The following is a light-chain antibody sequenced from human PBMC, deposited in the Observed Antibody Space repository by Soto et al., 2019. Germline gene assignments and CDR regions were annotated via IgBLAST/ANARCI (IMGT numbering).Light chain of an antibody. V-gene: IGLV1-44*01. CDR1: SSNIGSNA. CDR2: SNN. Sequence: QPVLTQPPSASGTPGQRVTISCSGSSSNIGSNAVNWYQQLPGTAPKLLIYSNNQRPSGVPDRFSGSQSGTSASLAISGLQSEDEADYYCAAWDDSLNAYVVFGGGTKVTVL. CDR3: AAWDDSLNAYVV. J-gene: IGLJ2*01.